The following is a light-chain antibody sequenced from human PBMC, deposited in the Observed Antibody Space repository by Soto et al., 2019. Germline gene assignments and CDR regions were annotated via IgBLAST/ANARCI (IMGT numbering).Light chain of an antibody. CDR1: SSDVGAYNY. V-gene: IGLV2-8*01. CDR2: EVS. J-gene: IGLJ1*01. Sequence: SALTQPPSGSGSPGQSVTISCTGTSSDVGAYNYVSWYQQLPGKAPKLIIYEVSKRPSGVPDRFSGSESGNTASLTVSGLQAEDEADYYCTSYAGTYSFFYVFGTGTKVTVL. CDR3: TSYAGTYSFFYV.